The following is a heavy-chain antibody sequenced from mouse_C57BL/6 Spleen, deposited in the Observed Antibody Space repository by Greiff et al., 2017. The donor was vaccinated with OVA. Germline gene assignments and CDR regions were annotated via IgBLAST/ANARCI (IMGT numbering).Heavy chain of an antibody. J-gene: IGHJ3*01. D-gene: IGHD1-1*01. CDR3: TGYFYYYGSPWFAY. Sequence: EVKLQESGGGLVQPGGSMKLSCAPSGFTFSDAWMDWVRQSPEKGLEWVAEIRNKANNHATYYAESVKGRFTISRDDSKSSVYLQMNSLRAEDTGIYYCTGYFYYYGSPWFAYWGQGTLVTVSA. CDR1: GFTFSDAW. CDR2: IRNKANNHAT. V-gene: IGHV6-6*01.